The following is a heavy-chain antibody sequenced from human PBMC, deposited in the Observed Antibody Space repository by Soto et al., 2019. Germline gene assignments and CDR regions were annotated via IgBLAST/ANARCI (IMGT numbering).Heavy chain of an antibody. CDR1: GGSISSYY. J-gene: IGHJ6*02. CDR3: ARDNAVRSYYYYYGMDV. Sequence: LSLTCTVSGGSISSYYWSWIRQPPGKGLEWIGYIYYSGSTNYNPSLKSRVTISVDTSKNQFSLKLSSVTAADTAVYYCARDNAVRSYYYYYGMDVWGQGTTVTVSS. CDR2: IYYSGST. V-gene: IGHV4-59*01.